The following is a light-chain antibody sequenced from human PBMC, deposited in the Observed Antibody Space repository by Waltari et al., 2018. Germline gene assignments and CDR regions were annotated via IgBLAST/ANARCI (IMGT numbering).Light chain of an antibody. CDR3: QSAHSNGSDVV. J-gene: IGLJ2*01. Sequence: SYELTQPPSVSVSPGQTARITCSGDALSKLFGYWYQQKSGRAPVMMIYTDSGRPSGIPGRLSGSSSGTTVTLTISAGQPEDEADYYCQSAHSNGSDVVFGGGTKLTVL. V-gene: IGLV3-25*03. CDR2: TDS. CDR1: ALSKLF.